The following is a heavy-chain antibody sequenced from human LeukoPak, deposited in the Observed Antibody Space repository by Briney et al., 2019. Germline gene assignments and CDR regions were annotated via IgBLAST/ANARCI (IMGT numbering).Heavy chain of an antibody. D-gene: IGHD5-24*01. V-gene: IGHV4-34*01. CDR2: INHSGST. CDR3: ARAEMATIKGGYFDI. J-gene: IGHJ3*02. Sequence: SETLSLTCAVYGGSFSGYYWSWIRQPPGKGLEWIGEINHSGSTNYNPSLKSRVTISVGTSKNQFSLKLSSVTAADTAVYYCARAEMATIKGGYFDIWGQGTMVTVSS. CDR1: GGSFSGYY.